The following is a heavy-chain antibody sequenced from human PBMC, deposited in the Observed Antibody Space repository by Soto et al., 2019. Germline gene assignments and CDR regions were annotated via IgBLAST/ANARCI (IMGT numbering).Heavy chain of an antibody. V-gene: IGHV3-66*01. CDR3: ARENYYYGMDV. Sequence: EVQLLESGGGLVQPGGSLRLSCAASGFYVNVNYMSWVRQAPGKGLEWVSDITGGGNTHYADFVKGRFTISRDDSNNTVSLLMNSLRADDTAVYYCARENYYYGMDVWGQGTTVTVSS. CDR1: GFYVNVNY. CDR2: ITGGGNT. J-gene: IGHJ6*02.